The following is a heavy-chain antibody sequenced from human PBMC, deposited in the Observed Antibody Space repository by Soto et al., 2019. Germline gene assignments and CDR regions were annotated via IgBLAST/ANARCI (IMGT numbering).Heavy chain of an antibody. V-gene: IGHV3-30*18. CDR3: AKDGRSPFDY. CDR2: ISYDGSNK. D-gene: IGHD1-26*01. J-gene: IGHJ4*02. Sequence: PGGSLRLSCAASGFTFSSYGMHWVRQAPGKGLEWVAVISYDGSNKYYADSVKGRFTISRDNSKNTLYLQMNSLRAEDMAVYYCAKDGRSPFDYWGQGTLVTVSS. CDR1: GFTFSSYG.